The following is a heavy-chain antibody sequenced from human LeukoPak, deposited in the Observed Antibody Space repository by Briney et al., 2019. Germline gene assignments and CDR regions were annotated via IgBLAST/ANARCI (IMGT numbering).Heavy chain of an antibody. CDR3: ARGFSRDPYYFDY. Sequence: ASXKVSCKASAYTFTSYYMHWVRQAPGQGLEWMGRINPNSGGTNYAQKFQGRVTMTRDTSISTAYMELSRLRSDDTAVYYCARGFSRDPYYFDYWGQGTLVTVSS. D-gene: IGHD3-10*01. CDR2: INPNSGGT. J-gene: IGHJ4*02. CDR1: AYTFTSYY. V-gene: IGHV1-2*06.